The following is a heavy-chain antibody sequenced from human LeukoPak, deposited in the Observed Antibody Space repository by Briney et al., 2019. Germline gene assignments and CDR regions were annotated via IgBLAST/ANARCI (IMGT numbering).Heavy chain of an antibody. V-gene: IGHV1-69*13. D-gene: IGHD2-2*01. CDR1: GGTFSSYA. CDR2: IIPIFGTA. CDR3: ARGSVTVVVPAATDY. J-gene: IGHJ4*02. Sequence: ASVKVSCKASGGTFSSYAISWVRQAPGQGLEWMGGIIPIFGTANYAQNFQGRVTITADESTSTAYMELSSLRSEDTAVYYCARGSVTVVVPAATDYWGQGTLVTVSS.